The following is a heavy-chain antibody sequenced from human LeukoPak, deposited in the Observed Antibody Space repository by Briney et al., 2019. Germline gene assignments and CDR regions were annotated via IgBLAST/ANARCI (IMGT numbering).Heavy chain of an antibody. J-gene: IGHJ6*03. D-gene: IGHD3/OR15-3a*01. V-gene: IGHV3-48*01. CDR3: ARRGIWTDMDV. Sequence: GGSLRLSCAASGFTFSSYSMNWVRQAPGKGLKWVSYISSSSSTIYYADSVKGRFTISRDNAKNSLYLQMNSLRAEDTAVYYCARRGIWTDMDVWGKGTTVTVSS. CDR2: ISSSSSTI. CDR1: GFTFSSYS.